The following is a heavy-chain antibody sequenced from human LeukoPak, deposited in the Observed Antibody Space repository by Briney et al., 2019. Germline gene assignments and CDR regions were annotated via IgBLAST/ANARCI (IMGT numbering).Heavy chain of an antibody. V-gene: IGHV3-33*08. CDR1: GFTFSYYW. Sequence: GGSLRLSCAASGFTFSYYWMSWVRQAPGKGLEWVAVIWYGGSNKYYADSVKGRFTISRDNSTNTLYLQMNSLRAEDTAVYYCARDQIGDILTGYYFYYYYGMDVWGQGTTVTVSS. D-gene: IGHD3-9*01. CDR2: IWYGGSNK. J-gene: IGHJ6*02. CDR3: ARDQIGDILTGYYFYYYYGMDV.